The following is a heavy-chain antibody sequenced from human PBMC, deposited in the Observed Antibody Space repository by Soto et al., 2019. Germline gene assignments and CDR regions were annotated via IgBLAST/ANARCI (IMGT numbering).Heavy chain of an antibody. CDR1: GFTFSSYA. CDR2: ISSNGGST. Sequence: VGSLRLSCSASGFTFSSYAMHWVRQAPGKGLEYVSAISSNGGSTYYADSVKGRFTISRDNSKNTLYLQMSSLRAEDTAVYYCVKENYDSSGYYFLGRASYWGQGTLVTVSS. D-gene: IGHD3-22*01. V-gene: IGHV3-64D*08. CDR3: VKENYDSSGYYFLGRASY. J-gene: IGHJ4*02.